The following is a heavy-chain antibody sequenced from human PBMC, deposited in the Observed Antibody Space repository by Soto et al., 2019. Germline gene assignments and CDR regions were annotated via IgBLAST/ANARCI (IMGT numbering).Heavy chain of an antibody. CDR2: ISSSGSTI. J-gene: IGHJ6*02. Sequence: PGGSLRLSCAASGFTFSSYEMNWVRQAPGKGLEWVSYISSSGSTIYYADSVKGRFTISRDNAKNSLYLQMNRLRAEDTAVYYCARDTGPGTTLSPLYYYGMDVWGQGTTVTVSS. CDR1: GFTFSSYE. D-gene: IGHD1-7*01. V-gene: IGHV3-48*03. CDR3: ARDTGPGTTLSPLYYYGMDV.